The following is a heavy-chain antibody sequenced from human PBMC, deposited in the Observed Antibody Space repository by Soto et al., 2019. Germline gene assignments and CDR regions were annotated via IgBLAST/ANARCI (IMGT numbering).Heavy chain of an antibody. CDR3: ARDSRSARFGELLKDYGMDV. CDR1: GGSISSGGYY. V-gene: IGHV4-31*03. CDR2: IYYSGST. D-gene: IGHD3-10*01. Sequence: SETLSLTCTVSGGSISSGGYYWSWIRQHPGKGLEWIGYIYYSGSTYYNPSLKSRVTISVDTSKNQFSPKLSSVTAADTAVYCCARDSRSARFGELLKDYGMDVWGQGTTVTVSS. J-gene: IGHJ6*02.